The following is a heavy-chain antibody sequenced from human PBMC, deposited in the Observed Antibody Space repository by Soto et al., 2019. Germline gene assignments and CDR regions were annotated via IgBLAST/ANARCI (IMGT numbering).Heavy chain of an antibody. J-gene: IGHJ6*02. CDR2: ILNDGSNR. Sequence: QVQLVESGGGVVQPGRSLRLSCAASEFTFSNYGMHWVRQAPGKGLEWVAVILNDGSNRYHADSVKDRFTISRDNSKNTLYLQRTSLRAQDTAVYYWARDDEYSGNGMDVWGQGTTVTV. CDR3: ARDDEYSGNGMDV. V-gene: IGHV3-33*01. CDR1: EFTFSNYG. D-gene: IGHD3-10*01.